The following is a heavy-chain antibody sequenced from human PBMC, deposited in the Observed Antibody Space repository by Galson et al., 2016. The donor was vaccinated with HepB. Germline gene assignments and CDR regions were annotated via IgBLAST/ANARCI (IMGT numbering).Heavy chain of an antibody. Sequence: SLRLSCAVSGFTFSSYSMNWVRQTPGTGLEWVSYISSSSSTTYYADSVKGRFTISRDNATNSLYLQMNSLRDEDTAVYYCARDTRKIRNQLLEIYYYYYAMDVGGQGTTVTVSS. CDR1: GFTFSSYS. CDR3: ARDTRKIRNQLLEIYYYYYAMDV. D-gene: IGHD2-2*01. CDR2: ISSSSSTT. V-gene: IGHV3-48*02. J-gene: IGHJ6*02.